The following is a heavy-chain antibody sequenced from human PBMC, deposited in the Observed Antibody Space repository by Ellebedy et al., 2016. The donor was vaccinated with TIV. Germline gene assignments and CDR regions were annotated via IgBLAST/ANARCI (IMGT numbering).Heavy chain of an antibody. CDR2: INAGNGNT. Sequence: AASVKVFCKASGYTFTSYAMHWVRQAPGQRLEWMGWINAGNGNTKYSQKFQGRVTITRDTSASTAYMELSSLRSEDTAVYYCARWSGSQNYYYGMDVWGQGTTVTVSS. V-gene: IGHV1-3*01. J-gene: IGHJ6*02. D-gene: IGHD3-10*01. CDR3: ARWSGSQNYYYGMDV. CDR1: GYTFTSYA.